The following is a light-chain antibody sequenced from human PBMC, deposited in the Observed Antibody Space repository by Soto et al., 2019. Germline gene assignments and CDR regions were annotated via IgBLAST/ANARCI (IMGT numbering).Light chain of an antibody. V-gene: IGKV1-5*03. CDR1: QSISSW. Sequence: DIPMTQSPSTLSASVGDRVNITCRASQSISSWLAWYQQKAGEAPKLLMYKASTLDSGVPSRFSGSGSGTEFTLTISSLQPEDFATYYCQQYNNYAFTFGPGTKVDFK. CDR2: KAS. J-gene: IGKJ3*01. CDR3: QQYNNYAFT.